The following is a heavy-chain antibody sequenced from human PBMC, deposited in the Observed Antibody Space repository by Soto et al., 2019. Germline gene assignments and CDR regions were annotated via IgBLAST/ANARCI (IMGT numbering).Heavy chain of an antibody. Sequence: AASVKVSCKASGYTLNDYYIYWVRQAPGQGLEWMGWINPNSGGTNYAQKFQGRVTMTRDTSISTAYMELSRLRSDDTAVYYCARGGIAARPGVGYYGMDVWGQGTTVTVSS. CDR1: GYTLNDYY. J-gene: IGHJ6*02. D-gene: IGHD6-6*01. CDR2: INPNSGGT. V-gene: IGHV1-2*02. CDR3: ARGGIAARPGVGYYGMDV.